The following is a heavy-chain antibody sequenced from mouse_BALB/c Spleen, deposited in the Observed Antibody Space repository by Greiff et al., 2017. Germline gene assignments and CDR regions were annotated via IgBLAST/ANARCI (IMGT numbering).Heavy chain of an antibody. J-gene: IGHJ4*01. D-gene: IGHD2-4*01. CDR2: ISSGGST. Sequence: EVMLVESGGGLVKPGGSLKLSCAASGFTFSSYAMSWVRQTPEKRLEWVASISSGGSTYYPDSVKGRFTISRDNARNILYLQMSSLRSEDTAMYYCARGTPYDYHGLYAMDYWGQGTSVTVSS. CDR1: GFTFSSYA. V-gene: IGHV5-6-5*01. CDR3: ARGTPYDYHGLYAMDY.